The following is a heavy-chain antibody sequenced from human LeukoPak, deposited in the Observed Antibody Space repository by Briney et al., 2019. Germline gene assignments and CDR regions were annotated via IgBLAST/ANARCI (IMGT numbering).Heavy chain of an antibody. CDR2: INWHGGST. Sequence: PGGALRVSCAASGFTFDDYGMSWLHQAPWKGLDRVSGINWHGGSTGYPDSVQGRFPIFRDNAQKPLYLHMNSLKPEDTAVYYSPTDNVDTAIVSRFFPPDYWGQGTLVTVSS. CDR3: PTDNVDTAIVSRFFPPDY. J-gene: IGHJ4*02. V-gene: IGHV3-20*04. D-gene: IGHD5-18*01. CDR1: GFTFDDYG.